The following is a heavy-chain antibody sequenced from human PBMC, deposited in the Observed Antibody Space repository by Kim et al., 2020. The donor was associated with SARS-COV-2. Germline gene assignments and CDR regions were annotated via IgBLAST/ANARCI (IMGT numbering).Heavy chain of an antibody. J-gene: IGHJ4*02. CDR1: GFNFINHD. CDR3: AKRLSSSWTYIDH. CDR2: LSGSGSGT. Sequence: GGSLRLSCAVSGFNFINHDMNWVRQAPGRGLEWVSGLSGSGSGTYYADSVKGRFTISKDFSKNMLYMEMNNLRFEDAAVYYCAKRLSSSWTYIDHWGQGVLVTVSS. V-gene: IGHV3-23*01. D-gene: IGHD6-13*01.